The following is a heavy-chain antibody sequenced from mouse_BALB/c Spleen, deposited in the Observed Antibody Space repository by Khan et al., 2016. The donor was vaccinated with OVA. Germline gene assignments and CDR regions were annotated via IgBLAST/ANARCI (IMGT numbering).Heavy chain of an antibody. D-gene: IGHD2-14*01. CDR1: GYTFTSYT. CDR3: VRDGADHRNDSWFAY. Sequence: QVQLQQSGAELARPGASVKMSCKASGYTFTSYTIHWIKQRPGQGLEWIGIINPSNGYNNYNQKFKDKAKLTADKSSTTVYMQMSSLTSDDSAVSNCVRDGADHRNDSWFAYWGQGTLVTVSA. CDR2: INPSNGYN. J-gene: IGHJ3*01. V-gene: IGHV1-4*01.